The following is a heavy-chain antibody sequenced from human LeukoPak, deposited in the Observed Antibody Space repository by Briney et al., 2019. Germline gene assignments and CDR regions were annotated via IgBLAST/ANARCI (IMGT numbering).Heavy chain of an antibody. CDR3: AKDWEQSYYFDY. CDR2: ISSSSSTI. CDR1: GFTFSSYA. D-gene: IGHD1-26*01. V-gene: IGHV3-48*01. Sequence: GGSLRLCCAASGFTFSSYAMHWVRQSRGKGLEWVSYISSSSSTIYYADSVKGRFTISRDNSKNTLYLQMNSLRAEDTAVYYCAKDWEQSYYFDYWGQGTLVTVSS. J-gene: IGHJ4*02.